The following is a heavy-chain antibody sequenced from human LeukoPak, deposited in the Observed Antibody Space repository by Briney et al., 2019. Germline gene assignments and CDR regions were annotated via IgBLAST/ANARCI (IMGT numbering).Heavy chain of an antibody. D-gene: IGHD6-19*01. CDR2: IYYSGST. V-gene: IGHV4-59*12. CDR3: ARDRGIAVAGTCWFDP. Sequence: SETLSLTCTVSGGSISSYYWSWIRQPPGKGLEWIGYIYYSGSTNYNPSLKSRVTISVDTSKNQFSLKLSSVTAADTAVYYCARDRGIAVAGTCWFDPWGQGTLVTVSS. CDR1: GGSISSYY. J-gene: IGHJ5*02.